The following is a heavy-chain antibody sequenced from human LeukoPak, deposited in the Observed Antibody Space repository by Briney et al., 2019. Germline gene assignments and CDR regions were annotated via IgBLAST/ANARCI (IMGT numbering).Heavy chain of an antibody. CDR1: GFTFSDYA. CDR2: VSGNGVST. V-gene: IGHV3-23*01. J-gene: IGHJ4*02. D-gene: IGHD5-12*01. CDR3: AKARGYSYAIDFDY. Sequence: GGSLRLSCAASGFTFSDYAMTWVRQAPGKGLEWVSGVSGNGVSTYYADSVKGRFTTSRDNSKNTQDLQMNSLRAEDTAVYCCAKARGYSYAIDFDYWGQGALVTVSS.